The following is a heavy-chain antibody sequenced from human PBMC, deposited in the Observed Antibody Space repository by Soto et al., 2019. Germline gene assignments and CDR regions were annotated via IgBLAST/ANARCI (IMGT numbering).Heavy chain of an antibody. CDR3: ARDGVWFGELFDY. V-gene: IGHV1-69*04. CDR1: GGSFSSYT. J-gene: IGHJ4*02. D-gene: IGHD3-10*01. CDR2: IIPILGIA. Sequence: SVKVSCKASGGSFSSYTISWVRQAPGQGLEWMGRIIPILGIANYAQKFQGRVTITADKSTSTAYMELSSLRSEDTAVYYCARDGVWFGELFDYWGQGTLVTVSS.